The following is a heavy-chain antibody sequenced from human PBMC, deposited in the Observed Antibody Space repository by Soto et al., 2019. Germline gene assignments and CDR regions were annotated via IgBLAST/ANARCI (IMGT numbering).Heavy chain of an antibody. CDR1: GFRFSDYY. V-gene: IGHV3-11*01. D-gene: IGHD1-1*01. J-gene: IGHJ4*02. CDR2: VSGNGFTL. CDR3: ARGQLANSY. Sequence: QVQLVESGGGLVKPGGSLRLSCAASGFRFSDYYMTWIRQTPGKGLEWLSHVSGNGFTLYYAASVQGRFTISRDNAKNSLYLQMNSLRAEDTAVYYCARGQLANSYWGQGTLVTVSS.